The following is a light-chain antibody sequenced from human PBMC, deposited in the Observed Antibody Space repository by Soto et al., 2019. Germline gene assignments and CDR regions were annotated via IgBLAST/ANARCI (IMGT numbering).Light chain of an antibody. CDR1: SSDVGGYNY. V-gene: IGLV2-14*01. J-gene: IGLJ1*01. Sequence: QSVLTQPASVPGSPGQSITLSCTGTSSDVGGYNYVSWYQQHPGKAPKLMIYDVSNRPSGVSNRFSGSKSGNTASLTISGLQAEDEDDYYCSSYTSSSRVFGTGTKVTVL. CDR2: DVS. CDR3: SSYTSSSRV.